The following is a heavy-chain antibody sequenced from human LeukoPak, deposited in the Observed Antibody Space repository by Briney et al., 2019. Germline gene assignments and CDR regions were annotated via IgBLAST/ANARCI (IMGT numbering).Heavy chain of an antibody. CDR3: ARLTLPSTYYFDY. Sequence: GGSLRLSCAASGXTFSSYAMSWVRQAPGKGLEWVSAISNSGGGTYYADSVKGRFTISRDNSKNTLYLQMNSLRAEDTAVYYCARLTLPSTYYFDYWGQGTLVTVSS. J-gene: IGHJ4*02. D-gene: IGHD3-16*01. CDR1: GXTFSSYA. V-gene: IGHV3-23*01. CDR2: ISNSGGGT.